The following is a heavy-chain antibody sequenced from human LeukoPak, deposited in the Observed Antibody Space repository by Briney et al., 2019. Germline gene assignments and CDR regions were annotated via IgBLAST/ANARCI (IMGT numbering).Heavy chain of an antibody. J-gene: IGHJ4*02. Sequence: GGSLRLSCAASGFTFSSYSMNWVRQAPGKGLEWVSYISSSSSTIYYADSVKGRFTISRDNSKNTLYLQMNSLRAEDTAVYYCAKAMNYVWGSPFDYWGQGTLVTVSS. CDR3: AKAMNYVWGSPFDY. V-gene: IGHV3-48*01. CDR2: ISSSSSTI. D-gene: IGHD3-16*01. CDR1: GFTFSSYS.